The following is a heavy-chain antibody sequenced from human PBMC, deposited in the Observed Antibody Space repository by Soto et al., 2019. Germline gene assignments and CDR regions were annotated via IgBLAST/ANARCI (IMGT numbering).Heavy chain of an antibody. V-gene: IGHV3-23*01. Sequence: GSLRLSCAASGFTFSNYGMSWVRQAPGKGLEWVSVISGSGGSTYYADSVKGRFTLSRDNSKNTVYLQMNSLRAEDTAVYYCAKDSPVGVPLLRDLHDWGQGTLVTVSS. CDR3: AKDSPVGVPLLRDLHD. CDR2: ISGSGGST. CDR1: GFTFSNYG. D-gene: IGHD2-15*01. J-gene: IGHJ1*01.